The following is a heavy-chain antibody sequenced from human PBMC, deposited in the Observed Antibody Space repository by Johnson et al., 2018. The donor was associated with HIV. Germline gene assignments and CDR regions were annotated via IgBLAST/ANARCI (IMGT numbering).Heavy chain of an antibody. CDR2: IKKDGSEK. CDR1: GFIISSYW. V-gene: IGHV3-7*02. CDR3: ASIDAFDI. J-gene: IGHJ3*02. Sequence: VQLVESGGGLVQPGGSLRLSCAASGFIISSYWMTWVRQAPGKGLEWVANIKKDGSEKYYVGSVKGRFTISRDNAKNSLYLQMNSLRAEDTAVYYCASIDAFDIWGQGTMVTVSS.